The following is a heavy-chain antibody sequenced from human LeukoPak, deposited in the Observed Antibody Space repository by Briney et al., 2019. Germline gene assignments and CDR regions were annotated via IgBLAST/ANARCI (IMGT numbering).Heavy chain of an antibody. J-gene: IGHJ4*02. V-gene: IGHV3-23*01. CDR1: GFIFSSYA. D-gene: IGHD3-22*01. CDR2: ISGSDGST. CDR3: ARGAYYYED. Sequence: GGSLRLSCAASGFIFSSYAMSWVRQAPGKGLEWVSAISGSDGSTYDADSVKGRFTISRDNAKNSLYLQMNSLRAEDTAVYYCARGAYYYEDWGQGTLVTVSS.